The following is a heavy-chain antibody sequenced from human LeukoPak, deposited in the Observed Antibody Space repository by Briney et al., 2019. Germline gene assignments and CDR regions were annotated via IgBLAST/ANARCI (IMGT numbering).Heavy chain of an antibody. CDR2: IIPIFGTA. Sequence: SVKVSCKASGGTFSSYAISWVRQAPGQGLEWMGGIIPIFGTANYAQKFQGRVTITADKSTSTAYMELSSLRSEDTAVYYCARSSGPPIGGEDYFDYWGQGTLVTVSS. V-gene: IGHV1-69*06. J-gene: IGHJ4*02. CDR1: GGTFSSYA. CDR3: ARSSGPPIGGEDYFDY. D-gene: IGHD6-19*01.